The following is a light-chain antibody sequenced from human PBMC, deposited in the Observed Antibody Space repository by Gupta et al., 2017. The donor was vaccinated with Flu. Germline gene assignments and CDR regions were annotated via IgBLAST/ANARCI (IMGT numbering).Light chain of an antibody. Sequence: DIRLTQSPASLSASVGDRVTISCPVSQSVIGYVNWYQQRPGKAAKLVISDVYSLQSEVPSTMRGSGPVPDFTLPITHKRAADSATSSCQPSFGVPLTFGGGTKVAIK. CDR3: QPSFGVPLT. CDR2: DVY. V-gene: IGKV1-39*01. CDR1: QSVIGY. J-gene: IGKJ4*01.